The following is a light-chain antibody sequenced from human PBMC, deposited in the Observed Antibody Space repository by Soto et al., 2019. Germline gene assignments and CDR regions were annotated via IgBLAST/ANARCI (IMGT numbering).Light chain of an antibody. V-gene: IGLV2-14*01. J-gene: IGLJ1*01. CDR3: SSYTGSTIYV. CDR2: EVS. CDR1: SSDVGGYNY. Sequence: QSVLTQPASVSGSPGQSITISCTGTSSDVGGYNYVSWYQHHPGKAPKLIIYEVSNRPSGVSNRFSGSKSGNTASLTISGLDAEDEDDYYSSSYTGSTIYVFGTGTKVTAL.